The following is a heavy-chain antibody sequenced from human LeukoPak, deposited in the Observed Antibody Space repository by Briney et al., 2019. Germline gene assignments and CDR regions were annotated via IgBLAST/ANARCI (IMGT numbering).Heavy chain of an antibody. CDR2: IYYSGNT. Sequence: SETLSLTCSVSGDSISSSSYYWGCIPQAPGKGLEWNGSIYYSGNTYYNPSLKGRVTISVDTSKNQFSLKLNSVTAADTAAYYCARHEGSGSTHYNWFDPWGQGTLVTVSS. V-gene: IGHV4-39*01. J-gene: IGHJ5*02. CDR3: ARHEGSGSTHYNWFDP. CDR1: GDSISSSSYY. D-gene: IGHD3-10*01.